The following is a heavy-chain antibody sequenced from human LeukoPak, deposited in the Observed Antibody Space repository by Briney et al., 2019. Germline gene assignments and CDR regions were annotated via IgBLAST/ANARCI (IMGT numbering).Heavy chain of an antibody. V-gene: IGHV4-59*01. J-gene: IGHJ4*02. CDR3: ARALVDTAMAYDY. CDR1: GGSLRSYY. CDR2: IYYSGST. Sequence: SETLSLTCSVSGGSLRSYYWSWIRQPPGKGLECIGYIYYSGSTNYNPSLKSRVTISVDTSKNQFSLKLSSVTAADTAVYYCARALVDTAMAYDYWGQGTLVTVSS. D-gene: IGHD5-18*01.